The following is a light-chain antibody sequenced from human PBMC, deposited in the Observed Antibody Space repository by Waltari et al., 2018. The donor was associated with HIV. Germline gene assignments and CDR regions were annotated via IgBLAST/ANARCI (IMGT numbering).Light chain of an antibody. J-gene: IGLJ3*02. V-gene: IGLV2-8*01. CDR1: NRDVGGYNY. CDR3: SSYAGSNTWV. Sequence: QSALTQPPSASGSTGQSVPISCPGTNRDVGGYNYVSAYQHAPGRAPKVWIYEVSRRRTGVPDRFFGSKSGNTASRTVSGLQADEEADYYCSSYAGSNTWVFGGGTRLTVL. CDR2: EVS.